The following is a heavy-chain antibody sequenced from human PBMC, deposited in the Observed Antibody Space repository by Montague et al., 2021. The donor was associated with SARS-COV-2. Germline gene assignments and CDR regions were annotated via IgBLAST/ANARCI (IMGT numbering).Heavy chain of an antibody. CDR1: GGSINNYY. D-gene: IGHD3-16*01. CDR3: AAYIIGAGGRGS. Sequence: SETLSLTCNVSGGSINNYYWSWIRQSPGRGLEWIGHTYDDRPIYYNPSLRGRASISLDTSENRFSLTLTSVTAADTALYYCAAYIIGAGGRGSWGQGALVTVSS. J-gene: IGHJ1*01. V-gene: IGHV4-59*06. CDR2: TYDDRPI.